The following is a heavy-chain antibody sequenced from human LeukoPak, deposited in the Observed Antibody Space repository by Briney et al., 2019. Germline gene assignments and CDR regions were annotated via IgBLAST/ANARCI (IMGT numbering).Heavy chain of an antibody. CDR3: AKDHYYYGSGSPFDY. J-gene: IGHJ4*02. CDR2: ISSSSSTI. V-gene: IGHV3-48*01. Sequence: GGSLRLSCAASGFTFSSYSMNWVRQAPGKGLEWVSYISSSSSTIYYADSVKGRFTISRDNSKNTLYLQMNSLRAEDTAVYYCAKDHYYYGSGSPFDYWGQGTLVTVSS. D-gene: IGHD3-10*01. CDR1: GFTFSSYS.